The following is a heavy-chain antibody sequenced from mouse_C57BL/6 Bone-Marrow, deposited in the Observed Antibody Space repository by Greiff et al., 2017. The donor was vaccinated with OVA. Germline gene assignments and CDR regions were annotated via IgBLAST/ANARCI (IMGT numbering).Heavy chain of an antibody. J-gene: IGHJ1*03. V-gene: IGHV14-4*01. CDR2: IDPENGDT. CDR3: TTWNWYFDV. CDR1: GFNIKDDY. Sequence: EVNVVESGAELVRPGASVKLSCTASGFNIKDDYMHWVKQRPEQGLEWIGWIDPENGDTEYASKFQGKATITADTSSNTAYLQLSSLTSEDTAVYYCTTWNWYFDVWGTGTTVTVSS.